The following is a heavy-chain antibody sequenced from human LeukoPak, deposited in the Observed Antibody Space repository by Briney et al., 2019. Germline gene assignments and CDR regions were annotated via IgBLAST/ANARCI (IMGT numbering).Heavy chain of an antibody. V-gene: IGHV4-61*09. J-gene: IGHJ4*02. CDR1: GASISSGSYY. CDR2: ISTGGSS. Sequence: SETLSLTCTVSGASISSGSYYWSWVRQPAGEGLEWIGHISTGGSSNYKPSLKSRVTISVDTSKNQFSVKLSSVTAADTAVYYCARIVRDFWSDYYDYWGQGTLVTVPS. CDR3: ARIVRDFWSDYYDY. D-gene: IGHD3-3*01.